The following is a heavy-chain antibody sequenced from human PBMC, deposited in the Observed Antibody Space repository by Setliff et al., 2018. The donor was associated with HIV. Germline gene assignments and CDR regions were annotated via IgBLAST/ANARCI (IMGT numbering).Heavy chain of an antibody. J-gene: IGHJ4*02. D-gene: IGHD3-16*02. V-gene: IGHV4-59*01. CDR2: IYYSGST. CDR1: GGSISTYY. Sequence: SETLSLTCTVSGGSISTYYWGWIRQSPGKGLEWIGYIYYSGSTNYNPSLKSRVTISVDTSKNQFSLKLSSVTAADTAVYYCAGAITFGGVIVHWGQGTLVTVSS. CDR3: AGAITFGGVIVH.